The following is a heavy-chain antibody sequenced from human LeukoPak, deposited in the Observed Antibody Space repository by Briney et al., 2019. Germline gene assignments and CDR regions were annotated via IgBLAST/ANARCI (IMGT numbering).Heavy chain of an antibody. CDR2: ISEGVGNT. D-gene: IGHD4-17*01. V-gene: IGHV3-23*01. Sequence: GGSLRLSCAASGFTFTNYAMTWVRQAPGKGLEWVSRISEGVGNTYYADSVKGRFTISRDHSKNTLYLQMNSLRAEDTALYYCAKREKGTTGRFFDYWGQGTLVTVSS. J-gene: IGHJ4*02. CDR1: GFTFTNYA. CDR3: AKREKGTTGRFFDY.